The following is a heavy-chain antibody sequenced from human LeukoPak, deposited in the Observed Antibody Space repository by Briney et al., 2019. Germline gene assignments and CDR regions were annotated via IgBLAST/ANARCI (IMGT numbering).Heavy chain of an antibody. J-gene: IGHJ4*02. CDR2: TYYRSKWYN. Sequence: SQTFSLTCDISGDSVSSNSAAWNWIRQSPSRGLEWLGRTYYRSKWYNDYAVSVKSRITLTSDTSKNQFSLQLNSVTPEDTAVYYCARGEWEPYYFHYWGQGTLVTVSS. D-gene: IGHD1-26*01. CDR3: ARGEWEPYYFHY. V-gene: IGHV6-1*01. CDR1: GDSVSSNSAA.